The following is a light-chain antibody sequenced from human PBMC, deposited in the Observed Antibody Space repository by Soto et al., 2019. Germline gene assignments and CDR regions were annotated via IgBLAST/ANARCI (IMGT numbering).Light chain of an antibody. Sequence: EIVLTQSPGTLSLPPGERATLSCRASQSISSSFLAWYQQRPGQSPRLIIYGASSRATGIPDRFSGSGSGTDFTLTISRLDLEDSAFYYCQQYVTSSWTFGQGTKVEIK. CDR2: GAS. V-gene: IGKV3-20*01. CDR3: QQYVTSSWT. J-gene: IGKJ1*01. CDR1: QSISSSF.